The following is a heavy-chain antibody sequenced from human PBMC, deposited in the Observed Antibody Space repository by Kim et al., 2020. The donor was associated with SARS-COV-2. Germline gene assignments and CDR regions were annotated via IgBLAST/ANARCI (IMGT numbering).Heavy chain of an antibody. Sequence: GGSLRLSCAASGFTFSDYYMTWIRQAPGKGLEWVSYISSSGSTIYYAYSVKGRFTISRDNAKNSLYLQMNSLRAEDTAVYYCARRFDLYYYYGMDVWGQGTTVTVSS. CDR3: ARRFDLYYYYGMDV. D-gene: IGHD3-16*01. CDR2: ISSSGSTI. CDR1: GFTFSDYY. V-gene: IGHV3-11*01. J-gene: IGHJ6*02.